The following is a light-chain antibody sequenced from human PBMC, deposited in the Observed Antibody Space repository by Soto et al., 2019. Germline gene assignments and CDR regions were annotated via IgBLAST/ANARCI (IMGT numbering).Light chain of an antibody. CDR3: SSYTGSNTPVV. CDR1: SSDVGGYNY. V-gene: IGLV2-14*01. CDR2: DVS. Sequence: QSALTQPASVSGSPGQSITVSGTGTSSDVGGYNYVSWYQQHPGKSPNLIIFDVSNRPAGVSHRFSGSKSGNSASLTISGLQAEDEADYYCSSYTGSNTPVVFGGGTKLTVL. J-gene: IGLJ2*01.